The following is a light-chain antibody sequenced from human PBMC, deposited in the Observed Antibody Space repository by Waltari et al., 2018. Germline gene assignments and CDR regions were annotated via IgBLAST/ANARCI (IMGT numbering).Light chain of an antibody. Sequence: QSALTQPPSASGSPGQSVTLSCTGTSSDVGGYNYVSWYQQHPGKAPKLIIYEVTERPSGVPDRFSGSKSGNTASLTVSGLQAEDEADYSCSSFAGGNNLLFGGGTKLTVL. CDR2: EVT. V-gene: IGLV2-8*01. CDR3: SSFAGGNNLL. CDR1: SSDVGGYNY. J-gene: IGLJ2*01.